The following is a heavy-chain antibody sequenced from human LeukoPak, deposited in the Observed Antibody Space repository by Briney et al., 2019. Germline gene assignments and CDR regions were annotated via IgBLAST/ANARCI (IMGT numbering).Heavy chain of an antibody. CDR3: AKGAAYCGGDCFLYYFNY. D-gene: IGHD2-21*02. CDR1: GFTFSSHS. CDR2: ISHDGSKE. J-gene: IGHJ4*02. Sequence: PGRSLRLSCVGSGFTFSSHSLHWVRQAPGKGLEWVAVISHDGSKEDYADSEKGRFTISRDDSKNTLFLQMNSLRVEDTAVYYCAKGAAYCGGDCFLYYFNYWGQGTLVTVSS. V-gene: IGHV3-30*18.